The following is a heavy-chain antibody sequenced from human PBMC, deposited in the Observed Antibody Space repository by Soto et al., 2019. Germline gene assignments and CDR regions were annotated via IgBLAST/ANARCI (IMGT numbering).Heavy chain of an antibody. CDR2: MYCDDDK. D-gene: IGHD3-16*01. J-gene: IGHJ4*01. Sequence: QITLRESGPMLVKPTQTVTLTCTFSGFLLNTRRVGVGWMRQPPGKALEWLAVMYCDDDKRYSPSLTRRHTITNAPSRHQVVLTITNPAPVDTATYFCAPSTGRFPGYFDYWGPATLVTVSS. CDR3: APSTGRFPGYFDY. CDR1: GFLLNTRRVG. V-gene: IGHV2-5*02.